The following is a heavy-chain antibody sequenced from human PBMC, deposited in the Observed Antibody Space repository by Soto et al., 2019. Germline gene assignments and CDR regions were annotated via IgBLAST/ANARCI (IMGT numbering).Heavy chain of an antibody. V-gene: IGHV4-59*01. D-gene: IGHD5-18*01. Sequence: PENLSLTCSVSGGSMNNYYWSWIRQPPGKGLEYIGYIYYSGSTNYNSSLKSRVTISLDTSKNQFSLKLSSLTAADTAVYYCARNSAIGCTHVIDLWVQGTTVTVSS. J-gene: IGHJ6*02. CDR1: GGSMNNYY. CDR2: IYYSGST. CDR3: ARNSAIGCTHVIDL.